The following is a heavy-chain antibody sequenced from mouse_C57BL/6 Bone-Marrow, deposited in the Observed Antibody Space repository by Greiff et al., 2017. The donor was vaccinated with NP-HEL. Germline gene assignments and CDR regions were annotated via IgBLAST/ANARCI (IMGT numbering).Heavy chain of an antibody. D-gene: IGHD2-3*01. CDR1: GFTFSSYA. V-gene: IGHV5-4*01. CDR2: ISDGGSYT. Sequence: EVKLMESGGGLVKPGGSLKLSCAASGFTFSSYAMSWVRQTPEKRLEWVATISDGGSYTYYPDNVKGRFTISRDNAKNNLYLQMSHLKSEDTAMYYCARDRENGYSYFDYWGQGTTLTVSS. J-gene: IGHJ2*01. CDR3: ARDRENGYSYFDY.